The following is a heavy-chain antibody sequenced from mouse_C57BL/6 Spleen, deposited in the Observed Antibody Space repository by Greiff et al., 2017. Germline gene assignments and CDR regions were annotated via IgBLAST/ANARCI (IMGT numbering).Heavy chain of an antibody. Sequence: QVQLKQPGADLVKPGASVKLSCKASGYTFTSYWMQWVKQRPGQGLEWIGEIDPSDSYTNYNQKFKGKATLTVDTSSSTAYMQLSSLTSEDSAVYYCARGLRFFAYWGQGTLVTVSA. CDR1: GYTFTSYW. CDR3: ARGLRFFAY. CDR2: IDPSDSYT. J-gene: IGHJ3*01. D-gene: IGHD1-1*01. V-gene: IGHV1-50*01.